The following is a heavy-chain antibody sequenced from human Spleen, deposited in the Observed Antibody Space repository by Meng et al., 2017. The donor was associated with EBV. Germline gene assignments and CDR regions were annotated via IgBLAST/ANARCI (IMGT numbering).Heavy chain of an antibody. CDR1: GYTFTSYV. CDR3: ARGYNAWIQIPFY. J-gene: IGHJ4*02. V-gene: IGHV7-4-1*02. CDR2: INTNTGEA. D-gene: IGHD5-18*01. Sequence: VQRVQSGSELKKPGASVRVSCKASGYTFTSYVMNWVRQAPGQGLEWVGWINTNTGEARYAQGFTGRFVFSLDTSVSTAHLQISSLMAEDTAVYYCARGYNAWIQIPFYWGQGTLVTVSS.